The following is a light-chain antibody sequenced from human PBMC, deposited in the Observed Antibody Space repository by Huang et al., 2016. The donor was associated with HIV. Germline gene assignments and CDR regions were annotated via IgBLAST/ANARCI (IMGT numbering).Light chain of an antibody. CDR3: QQRRNWPPT. V-gene: IGKV3-11*01. CDR1: QSVSSY. J-gene: IGKJ1*01. Sequence: EIVLTQSPATLSLSPGERATLSCRASQSVSSYLAWYQQKPGQAPRLLIYDASNRATGIPARFSGSGSGTDFTLTIRSLEPADLAVYYCQQRRNWPPTFGQGTKVEIK. CDR2: DAS.